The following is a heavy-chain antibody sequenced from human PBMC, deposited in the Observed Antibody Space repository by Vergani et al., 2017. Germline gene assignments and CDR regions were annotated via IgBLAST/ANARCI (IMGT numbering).Heavy chain of an antibody. V-gene: IGHV1-46*01. D-gene: IGHD5-18*01. CDR1: GYPFTSYY. J-gene: IGHJ4*02. CDR3: AISSDTAMVLSPFDY. CDR2: INPSGGST. Sequence: QVQLVQSGAEVKKPGASVKVSCKASGYPFTSYYMHWVRQAPGQGLEWMGIINPSGGSTSYAQKFQGRVTMTRDTSTSTVYMELSSLRSEDTAVYYCAISSDTAMVLSPFDYWGQGTLVTVSS.